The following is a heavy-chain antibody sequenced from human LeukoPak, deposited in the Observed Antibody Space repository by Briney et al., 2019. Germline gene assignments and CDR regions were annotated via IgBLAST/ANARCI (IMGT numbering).Heavy chain of an antibody. CDR3: ARSWGVVVVPAANPDLYYYYGMDV. Sequence: ASVKVSCKASGYTFTSYDINWVRQATGQGLEWMGWMNPNSGNTGYAQKFQGRVTMTRNTSISTAYMELSSLRSEDTAVYYCARSWGVVVVPAANPDLYYYYGMDVWGQGTTVTVSS. J-gene: IGHJ6*02. D-gene: IGHD2-2*01. CDR1: GYTFTSYD. V-gene: IGHV1-8*01. CDR2: MNPNSGNT.